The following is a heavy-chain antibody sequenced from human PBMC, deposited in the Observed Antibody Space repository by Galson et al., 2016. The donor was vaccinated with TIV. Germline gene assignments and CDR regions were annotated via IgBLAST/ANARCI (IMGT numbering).Heavy chain of an antibody. CDR3: ARQRLAIPNWFDP. V-gene: IGHV4-39*01. Sequence: SETLSLTCSVSGGSVNSGSDYWVWIRQPPGKGLEWIGTIYYSGSTYYNPSLKSRVNLSVNTSKNQFSLRLTSVTAADTSIYYCARQRLAIPNWFDPWGQGTLVTVSS. J-gene: IGHJ5*02. D-gene: IGHD6-19*01. CDR1: GGSVNSGSDY. CDR2: IYYSGST.